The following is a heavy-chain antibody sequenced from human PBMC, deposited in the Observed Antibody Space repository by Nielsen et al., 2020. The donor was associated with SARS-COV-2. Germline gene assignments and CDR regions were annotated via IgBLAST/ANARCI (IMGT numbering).Heavy chain of an antibody. Sequence: WICQPPGKGLEWIGEINHSGSTNYNPSLKSRVTISVDTSKNQFSLKLSSVTAADTAVYYCARGIFPYPAYWGQGTLVTVSS. CDR2: INHSGST. J-gene: IGHJ4*02. CDR3: ARGIFPYPAY. V-gene: IGHV4-34*01.